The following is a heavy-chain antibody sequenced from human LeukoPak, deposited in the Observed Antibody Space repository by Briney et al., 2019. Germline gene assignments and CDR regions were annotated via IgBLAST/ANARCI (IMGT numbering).Heavy chain of an antibody. V-gene: IGHV4-34*01. Sequence: PSETLSLTCAVYGGSFSGYYWSWIRQPPGKGLEWIGEINHSGSTNYNLSLKSRVTISVDTSKNQFSLKLSSVTAADTAVYYCARGQEIGDAFDIWGQGTMATVSS. CDR2: INHSGST. J-gene: IGHJ3*02. CDR3: ARGQEIGDAFDI. D-gene: IGHD3-22*01. CDR1: GGSFSGYY.